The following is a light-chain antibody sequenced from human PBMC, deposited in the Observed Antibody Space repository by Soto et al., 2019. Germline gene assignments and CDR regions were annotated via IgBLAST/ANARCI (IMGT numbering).Light chain of an antibody. J-gene: IGKJ4*01. CDR2: KAS. CDR1: QNIVTW. CDR3: QQYSGYPLT. Sequence: DIQMTQSPSTLSASVGDGVTITCRASQNIVTWLAWYQQKPGKAPKLLIYKASSLESGVPSRFSGSKSGTEFTLTITSLQPDDSATYYCQQYSGYPLTFGGGTKVEIK. V-gene: IGKV1-5*03.